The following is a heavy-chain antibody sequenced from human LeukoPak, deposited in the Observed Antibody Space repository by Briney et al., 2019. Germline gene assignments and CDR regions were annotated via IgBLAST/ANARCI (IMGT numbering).Heavy chain of an antibody. CDR3: TKDAAAAGTGYYYGMDV. Sequence: ASVKVSCKASGYTFTSYGISWVRQASGQGLEWMGWMNPNNGKAGYAQRFQGRVTLTRNTSISTAYMEVSSLTSEDSAVYYCTKDAAAAGTGYYYGMDVWGQGTTVTVSS. CDR1: GYTFTSYG. D-gene: IGHD6-13*01. CDR2: MNPNNGKA. J-gene: IGHJ6*02. V-gene: IGHV1-8*02.